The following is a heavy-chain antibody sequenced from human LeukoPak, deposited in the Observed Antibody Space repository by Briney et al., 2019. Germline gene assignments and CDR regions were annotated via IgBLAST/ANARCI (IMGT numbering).Heavy chain of an antibody. CDR2: IETDGTTI. D-gene: IGHD5-12*01. CDR3: AREYNGGLDY. J-gene: IGHJ4*02. V-gene: IGHV3-74*01. CDR1: GLTFSSHW. Sequence: GGSLRLSCAASGLTFSSHWMHWVRQAPGKGLVWVANIETDGTTIHYADSVKGRFTISRDNAENTVYLQMNSLRAEDTGVYHCAREYNGGLDYWGQGTLVTVSS.